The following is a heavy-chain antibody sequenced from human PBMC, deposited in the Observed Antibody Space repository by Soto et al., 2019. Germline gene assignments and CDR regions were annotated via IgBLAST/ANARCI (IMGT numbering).Heavy chain of an antibody. Sequence: ASVKVSCKTSGYTFTSYDINWVRQAPGQGLEWVGWMNTNSDDTRSAQKFRGRLTLTRDKSMRAVYMKLSNLRPDDSAVYYCAREWSAAGHFYGMDVWGQGTTVTV. J-gene: IGHJ6*02. D-gene: IGHD6-13*01. V-gene: IGHV1-8*01. CDR3: AREWSAAGHFYGMDV. CDR2: MNTNSDDT. CDR1: GYTFTSYD.